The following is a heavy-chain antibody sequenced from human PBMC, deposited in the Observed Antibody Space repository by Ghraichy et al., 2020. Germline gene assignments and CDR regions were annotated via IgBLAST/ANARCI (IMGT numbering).Heavy chain of an antibody. CDR2: IFYNEVT. V-gene: IGHV4-61*03. D-gene: IGHD3-3*01. J-gene: IGHJ6*02. Sequence: SETLSLTCSVSGDSVTSATQYWAWIRQPPGKGLEWIGHIFYNEVTNYNPSLKSRVTISLDTSKNHFSLSMTSVTAADTAVYYCARGGIVVLGVVIPGLDVWGQGTTVTVSS. CDR3: ARGGIVVLGVVIPGLDV. CDR1: GDSVTSATQY.